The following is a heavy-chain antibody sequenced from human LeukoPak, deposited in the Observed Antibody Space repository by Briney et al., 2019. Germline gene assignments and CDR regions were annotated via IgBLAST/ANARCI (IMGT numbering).Heavy chain of an antibody. Sequence: PGGSLRLSCAASGFTFSSYAMHWVRQAPGKGLEYVSAISSNGGSTYYANTVKGRFTISRDNSKNTLYLQMGSLRAEDMAVYYCARSGSSYPSYYFDYWGQGTLVTVSS. CDR3: ARSGSSYPSYYFDY. CDR2: ISSNGGST. V-gene: IGHV3-64*01. J-gene: IGHJ4*02. CDR1: GFTFSSYA. D-gene: IGHD1-26*01.